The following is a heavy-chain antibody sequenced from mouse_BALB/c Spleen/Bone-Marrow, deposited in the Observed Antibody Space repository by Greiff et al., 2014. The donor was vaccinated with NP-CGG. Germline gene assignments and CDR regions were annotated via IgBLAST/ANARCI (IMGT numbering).Heavy chain of an antibody. CDR3: TRRAYGGSYGFAY. Sequence: VKLQESGAELAKPGASVKMSCKASGYTFTNYWMHWVKQRPGQGLEWIGYINPSTGYTEYNQKFKDKATLTADKSSSTAYMQLISLTSEDSSVFYCTRRAYGGSYGFAYWGQGTLVTVSA. V-gene: IGHV1-7*01. J-gene: IGHJ3*01. CDR1: GYTFTNYW. CDR2: INPSTGYT. D-gene: IGHD1-1*01.